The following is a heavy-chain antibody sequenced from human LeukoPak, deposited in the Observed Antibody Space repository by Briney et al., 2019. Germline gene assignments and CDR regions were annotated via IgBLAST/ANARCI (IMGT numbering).Heavy chain of an antibody. V-gene: IGHV1-18*01. Sequence: ASVRVSCKSSGYDFKTYAVSWVRQAPGQGLEWMGWISGYNGETKYAPNFRDRVTMTTDTSTSTAYIEMRSLSLDDTAVYFCARGGGQTSTWRSFDLWGQGTLVIVSS. J-gene: IGHJ4*02. CDR2: ISGYNGET. D-gene: IGHD6-13*01. CDR1: GYDFKTYA. CDR3: ARGGGQTSTWRSFDL.